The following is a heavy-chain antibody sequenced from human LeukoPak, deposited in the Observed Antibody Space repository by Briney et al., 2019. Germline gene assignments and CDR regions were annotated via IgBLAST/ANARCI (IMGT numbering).Heavy chain of an antibody. J-gene: IGHJ4*02. CDR1: GFTFSGSV. Sequence: PGGSLRLSCAASGFTFSGSVLHWVRQASGKGLEWVGRIRSTANGYATAYAASVKGRFTMSRDDSKNTAYLQMDSLKTEDTAVYYCASMYYDILIPIDYWGQGTLVTVSS. CDR3: ASMYYDILIPIDY. D-gene: IGHD3-9*01. V-gene: IGHV3-73*01. CDR2: IRSTANGYAT.